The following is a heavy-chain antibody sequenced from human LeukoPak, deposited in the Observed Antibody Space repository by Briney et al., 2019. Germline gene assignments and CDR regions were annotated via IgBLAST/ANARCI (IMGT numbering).Heavy chain of an antibody. V-gene: IGHV3-30*04. CDR3: ARGGARAVVVPAAVFDY. CDR2: ISYDGSNK. D-gene: IGHD2-2*01. CDR1: GFTFSSYA. Sequence: GGSLRLSCAASGFTFSSYAMHWVRQAPGKGLEWVAVISYDGSNKYYADSVKGRFTISRDNSKNTLYLQMNSLRAEDTAVYYCARGGARAVVVPAAVFDYWGQGTLVTVSS. J-gene: IGHJ4*02.